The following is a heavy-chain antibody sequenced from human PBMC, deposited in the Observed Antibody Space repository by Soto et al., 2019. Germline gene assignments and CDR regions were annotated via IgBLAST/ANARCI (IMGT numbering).Heavy chain of an antibody. CDR3: ARDFDVNTALDYWYFDL. V-gene: IGHV4-4*07. Sequence: QVHLQESGPGVVKASETLSLTCSLSGGSTSGKYWSWIRQSAGKGLEWIGRIYSSGRTHYNPSLGTQGSMSVAQNAFSPRLTCVTAADTAIYYCARDFDVNTALDYWYFDLWGRGTQVSVSS. J-gene: IGHJ2*01. CDR2: IYSSGRT. D-gene: IGHD3-9*01. CDR1: GGSTSGKY.